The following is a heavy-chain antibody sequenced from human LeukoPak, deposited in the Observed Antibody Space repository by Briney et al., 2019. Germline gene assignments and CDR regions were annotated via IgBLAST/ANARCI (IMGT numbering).Heavy chain of an antibody. J-gene: IGHJ4*02. CDR1: GGSFSGYY. Sequence: SETLSLTCAVYGGSFSGYYWSWIRQPPGKGLEWIGSIYYSGSTYYNPSLKSRVTISVDTSKNQFSLKLSSVTAADTAVYYCARLYGDYGRVDYWGQGTLVTVSS. V-gene: IGHV4-59*05. CDR2: IYYSGST. CDR3: ARLYGDYGRVDY. D-gene: IGHD4-17*01.